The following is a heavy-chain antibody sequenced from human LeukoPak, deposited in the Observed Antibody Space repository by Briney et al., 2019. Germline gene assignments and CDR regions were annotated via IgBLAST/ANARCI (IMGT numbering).Heavy chain of an antibody. V-gene: IGHV3-21*01. Sequence: GGSLRLSCAASGFTFSSYSMNWVRQAPGKGLEWVSSISSSSSYIYYADSVKGRFTISRDNAKNSLYLQINSLRAEDTAVYYCARDGQQLSPPEFDYWGQGTLVTVSS. CDR3: ARDGQQLSPPEFDY. J-gene: IGHJ4*02. CDR2: ISSSSSYI. CDR1: GFTFSSYS. D-gene: IGHD5-18*01.